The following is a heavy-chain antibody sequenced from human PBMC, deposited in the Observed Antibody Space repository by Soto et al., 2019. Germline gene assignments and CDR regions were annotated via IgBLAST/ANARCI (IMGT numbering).Heavy chain of an antibody. CDR3: ARAEVKRGGTYCSSNSCVYYFDS. Sequence: SETLSLTCTVSGGSISSDSFYWNWIRQLPGEGLEWIGYIYHTGNTYYNPSLKSRVTMSVDTSKNQFSLNLSSVTAADTAVYSCARAEVKRGGTYCSSNSCVYYFDSWGQGTLVTVSS. D-gene: IGHD2-2*01. CDR1: GGSISSDSFY. CDR2: IYHTGNT. V-gene: IGHV4-31*03. J-gene: IGHJ4*02.